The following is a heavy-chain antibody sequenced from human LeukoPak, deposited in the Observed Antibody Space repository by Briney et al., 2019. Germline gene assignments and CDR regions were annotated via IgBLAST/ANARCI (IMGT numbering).Heavy chain of an antibody. CDR1: GFSFTNFA. J-gene: IGHJ6*03. D-gene: IGHD2-15*01. Sequence: PGGSLRLSCEASGFSFTNFAMAWVRQAPGKGLEWVSAISGSGGSTYYADSVKGRFTISRDNSKNTLYLQMNSLRAEDTAVYYCAKGTTPSPNYYYYMDVWGKGTTVTVSS. CDR2: ISGSGGST. V-gene: IGHV3-23*01. CDR3: AKGTTPSPNYYYYMDV.